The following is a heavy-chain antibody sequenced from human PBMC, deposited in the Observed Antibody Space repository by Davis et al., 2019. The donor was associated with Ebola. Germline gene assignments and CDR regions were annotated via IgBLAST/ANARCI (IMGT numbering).Heavy chain of an antibody. CDR2: IRSKAYGGTT. Sequence: GGSLRLSCTTSGFTFGDYAMTWVRQGPGKGLEWVGFIRSKAYGGTTEYAASVKGRFTISRDDSGNIAYLQMNSLKIEDTAVYYCARESGGGIDYWGQGTLVTVSS. CDR3: ARESGGGIDY. CDR1: GFTFGDYA. D-gene: IGHD1-26*01. V-gene: IGHV3-49*04. J-gene: IGHJ4*02.